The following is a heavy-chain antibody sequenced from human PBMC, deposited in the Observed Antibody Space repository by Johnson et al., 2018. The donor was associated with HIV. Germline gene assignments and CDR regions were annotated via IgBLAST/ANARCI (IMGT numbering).Heavy chain of an antibody. D-gene: IGHD3-16*01. CDR1: GFTFSSYA. CDR2: ISYDGSNK. CDR3: ARERLLTWGRSDAFDI. V-gene: IGHV3-30*04. Sequence: QVQLVESGGGVVQPGRSLRLSCAASGFTFSSYAMHWVRQAPGKGLEWVAVISYDGSNKYYADSVKGRFTISRDNSKNTLYLQMNSLTTEDTAVYYCARERLLTWGRSDAFDIWGQGTMVTVSS. J-gene: IGHJ3*02.